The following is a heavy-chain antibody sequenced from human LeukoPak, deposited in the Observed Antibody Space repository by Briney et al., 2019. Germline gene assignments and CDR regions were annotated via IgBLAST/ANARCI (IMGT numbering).Heavy chain of an antibody. V-gene: IGHV1-2*04. J-gene: IGHJ3*02. CDR2: INPNSGGT. Sequence: ASVKVSCKASGYTFTGYYMHWVRQAPGQGLEWMGWINPNSGGTNYAQKFQGWVTMTRDTSISTAYMELSRLRSDDTAVYYCARSFIAVAADDAFDIWGQGTMVTVSS. CDR1: GYTFTGYY. D-gene: IGHD6-19*01. CDR3: ARSFIAVAADDAFDI.